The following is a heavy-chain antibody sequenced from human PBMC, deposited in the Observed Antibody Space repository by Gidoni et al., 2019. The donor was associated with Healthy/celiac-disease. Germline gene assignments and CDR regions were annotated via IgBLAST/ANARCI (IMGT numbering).Heavy chain of an antibody. D-gene: IGHD5-12*01. J-gene: IGHJ4*02. CDR1: GFPFSSDA. CDR2: ISGSGGSH. Sequence: EVQRLESGGGLVQPGGSLRLACAAAGFPFSSDAMSWVRQAPGKGLEWGSAISGSGGSHYYPGSVQGRLSISRDNSKNPLYLQMNRLRAEDTAVYYCAYIEGYVAHYFDYWGQGTLVTVSS. V-gene: IGHV3-23*01. CDR3: AYIEGYVAHYFDY.